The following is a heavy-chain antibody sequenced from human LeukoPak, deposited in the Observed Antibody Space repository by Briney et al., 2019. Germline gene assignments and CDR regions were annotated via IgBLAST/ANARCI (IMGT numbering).Heavy chain of an antibody. V-gene: IGHV3-53*04. D-gene: IGHD2-15*01. Sequence: QPGGSLRLSCAASGFTFSSYSMNWVRQAPGKGLEWVSLIYSGGSTCYADSVKGRFTISRHNSKNTLYLQMNSLRAEDTAVYYCARVSRYCSGGTCYPETFDIWGQGTMVTVSS. CDR3: ARVSRYCSGGTCYPETFDI. J-gene: IGHJ3*02. CDR1: GFTFSSYS. CDR2: IYSGGST.